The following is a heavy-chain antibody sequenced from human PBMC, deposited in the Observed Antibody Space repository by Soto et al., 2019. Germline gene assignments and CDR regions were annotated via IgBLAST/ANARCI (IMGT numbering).Heavy chain of an antibody. J-gene: IGHJ4*02. CDR1: GGSISSGGYS. Sequence: KPSETLSLTCAVSGGSISSGGYSWSWIRQPPGKGLEWIGYIYHSGSTYYNPSLKSRVTISVDRSKNQFSLKLSSVTAADTAVYYCARGLSGSTVTTGFDYWGQGTLVTVSS. D-gene: IGHD4-17*01. CDR3: ARGLSGSTVTTGFDY. CDR2: IYHSGST. V-gene: IGHV4-30-2*01.